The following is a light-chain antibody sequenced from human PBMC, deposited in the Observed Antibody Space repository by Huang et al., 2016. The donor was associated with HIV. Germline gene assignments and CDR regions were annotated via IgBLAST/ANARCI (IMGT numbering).Light chain of an antibody. J-gene: IGKJ2*01. CDR1: QSISTY. CDR2: AAS. CDR3: QQSYHIPYT. V-gene: IGKV1-39*01. Sequence: DIQMTQSPPSLSASIGDRVTITCRSSQSISTYLNWYRHRPGEAPDLLIHAASTLHSGVPSRFSGGGSGTDFTLTINNLQPGESASYYCQQSYHIPYTFGRGTKVDIK.